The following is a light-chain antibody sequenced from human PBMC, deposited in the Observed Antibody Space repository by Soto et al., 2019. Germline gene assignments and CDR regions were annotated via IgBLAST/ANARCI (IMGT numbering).Light chain of an antibody. CDR1: QSVSTNS. CDR2: GAS. V-gene: IGKV3-20*01. CDR3: QQYGSSVLT. Sequence: ENVLTQSPDTLSLSPGERATLSCRASQSVSTNSLAWYQQKPGQAPRPLIYGASSRATGTPDRFSGSGSGTGFTLTISRLEPEDFAVYYCQQYGSSVLTFGGGTKVDIK. J-gene: IGKJ4*01.